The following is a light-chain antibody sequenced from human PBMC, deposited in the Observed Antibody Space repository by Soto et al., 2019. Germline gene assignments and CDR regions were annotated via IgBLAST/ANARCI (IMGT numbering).Light chain of an antibody. CDR3: QQRHLWPIT. J-gene: IGKJ5*01. CDR1: QSFRGL. Sequence: EVVLTQSPVTPSLSPGERATLSCSASQSFRGLLAWYQQKSGQAHRLLIYDAYNRATGIPTRFSGSGSGIDFTITISSLEPTVSAVYYYQQRHLWPITFGQATRLEIK. CDR2: DAY. V-gene: IGKV3-11*01.